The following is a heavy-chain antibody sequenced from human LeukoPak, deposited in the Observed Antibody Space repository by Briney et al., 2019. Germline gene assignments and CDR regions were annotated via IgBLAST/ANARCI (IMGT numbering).Heavy chain of an antibody. CDR3: ASELGDFDY. Sequence: GGPLRLSCAPSGFPLISYSMNGFRKAPGKGWEWVSSISSSSSYIYYADSVKGRFTISRDNAKNSLYLQMNSLRAEDTAVYYCASELGDFDYWGQGTLVTVSS. J-gene: IGHJ4*02. CDR2: ISSSSSYI. V-gene: IGHV3-21*01. D-gene: IGHD5-24*01. CDR1: GFPLISYS.